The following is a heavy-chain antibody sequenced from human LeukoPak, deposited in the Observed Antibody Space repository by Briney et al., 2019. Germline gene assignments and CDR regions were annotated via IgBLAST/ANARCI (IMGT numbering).Heavy chain of an antibody. Sequence: SETLSLTCAVYGGSFSGYYWSWIRQPPGKGLEWIGEINHSGSTNYNPSLKSRVTISVDTSKNQFSLKLSTVTAADTAVYYCARAAAAGSYFDYWGQGTLVTVSS. V-gene: IGHV4-34*01. CDR1: GGSFSGYY. CDR2: INHSGST. J-gene: IGHJ4*02. CDR3: ARAAAAGSYFDY. D-gene: IGHD6-13*01.